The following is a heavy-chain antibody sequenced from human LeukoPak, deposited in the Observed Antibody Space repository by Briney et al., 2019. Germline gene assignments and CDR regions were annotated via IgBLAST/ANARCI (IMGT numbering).Heavy chain of an antibody. CDR1: GFTFSSYG. Sequence: GGSLRLSRAASGFTFSSYGMHWVRQAPGKGLEWVAVISYDGSNKYYADSVKGRFTISRDNSKNTLYLQMNSLRAEDTAVYYCARWVDYWGQGTLVTVSS. J-gene: IGHJ4*02. CDR3: ARWVDY. V-gene: IGHV3-30*03. CDR2: ISYDGSNK.